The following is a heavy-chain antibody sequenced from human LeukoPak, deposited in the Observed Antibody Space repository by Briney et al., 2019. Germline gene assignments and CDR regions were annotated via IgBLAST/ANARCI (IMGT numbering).Heavy chain of an antibody. D-gene: IGHD3-9*01. CDR3: AREGRYDILTPPFDY. V-gene: IGHV3-30*04. CDR2: ISYDGSNK. J-gene: IGHJ4*02. Sequence: PGRSLRLSCAASGFTFSSYAMHWVRQAPGKGLEWVAVISYDGSNKYYADSVKGRFTISRDNSKNTLYLQMNGLRAEDTAVYYCAREGRYDILTPPFDYWGQGTLVTVSS. CDR1: GFTFSSYA.